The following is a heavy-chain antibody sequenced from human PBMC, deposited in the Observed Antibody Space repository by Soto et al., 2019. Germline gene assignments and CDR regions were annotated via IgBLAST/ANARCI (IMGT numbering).Heavy chain of an antibody. Sequence: GGSLRLSCAASGFIFENFGMSWVRQAPGKGLEWISSISGSGLKKYYADSVKGRFTISRDNSKSTVYLELNNLSAEETAVYHCAKNQGVELVPLATVDWFDPWGQGSVVTVSS. J-gene: IGHJ5*02. CDR1: GFIFENFG. D-gene: IGHD1-26*01. CDR3: AKNQGVELVPLATVDWFDP. V-gene: IGHV3-23*01. CDR2: ISGSGLKK.